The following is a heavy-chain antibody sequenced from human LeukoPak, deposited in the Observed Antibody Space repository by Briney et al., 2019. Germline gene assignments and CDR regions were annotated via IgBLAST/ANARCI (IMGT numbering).Heavy chain of an antibody. J-gene: IGHJ4*02. D-gene: IGHD2-21*01. Sequence: PGGTLRLSCAASGFTFSSYGMTWVRQAPGKGLEWVSLIYSAGDKYYADSVKGRFTISRDNFKNTLYLQMDSLRAEDTAVYHCARAALEFDNCGRGCWGRGTLVTASS. V-gene: IGHV3-66*01. CDR3: ARAALEFDNCGRGC. CDR2: IYSAGDK. CDR1: GFTFSSYG.